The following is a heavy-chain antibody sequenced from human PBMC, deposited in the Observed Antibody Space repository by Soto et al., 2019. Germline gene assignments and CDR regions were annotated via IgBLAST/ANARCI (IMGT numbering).Heavy chain of an antibody. CDR3: ARAASGLELNY. D-gene: IGHD1-7*01. V-gene: IGHV3-33*01. J-gene: IGHJ4*02. Sequence: GGSLRLSCAASGFTFSTYGMHWVRQAPGTGLEWVAIIWFDGSNKYYADSVKGRFTISRDNSKNTLYLQMNSLRAEDTAVYYCARAASGLELNYWGQGTLVTVSS. CDR1: GFTFSTYG. CDR2: IWFDGSNK.